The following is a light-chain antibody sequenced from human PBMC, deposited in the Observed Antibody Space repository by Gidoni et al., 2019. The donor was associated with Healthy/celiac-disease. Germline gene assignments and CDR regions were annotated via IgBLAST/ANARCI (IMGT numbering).Light chain of an antibody. CDR2: GAS. Sequence: EIVLTQSPGPLSLSPGERATLSCRASQSVSSSYLAWYQQKPGQAPRLLIYGASSRATGIPDRFRGSGSGTDFTLTISRLEPEDFAVYYCQQYGSSPWTFGQXTKVEIK. V-gene: IGKV3-20*01. CDR1: QSVSSSY. J-gene: IGKJ1*01. CDR3: QQYGSSPWT.